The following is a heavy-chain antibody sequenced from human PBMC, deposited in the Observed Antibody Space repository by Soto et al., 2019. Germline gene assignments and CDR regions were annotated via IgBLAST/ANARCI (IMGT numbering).Heavy chain of an antibody. CDR1: GGTFSSYA. Sequence: QVQLVQSGAEVEKAGSWVKVSCKASGGTFSSYAISWVRQAPGQGLEWMGGIIPIFGTANYAQKFQGRVTITADESTSTAYMELSSLRSEDTAVYYCARCGQWNTPGYYFDYWGQGTLVTVSS. CDR3: ARCGQWNTPGYYFDY. CDR2: IIPIFGTA. J-gene: IGHJ4*02. V-gene: IGHV1-69*01. D-gene: IGHD6-19*01.